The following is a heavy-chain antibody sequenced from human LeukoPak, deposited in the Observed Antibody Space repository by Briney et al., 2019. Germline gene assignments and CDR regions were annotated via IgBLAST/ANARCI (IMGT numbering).Heavy chain of an antibody. J-gene: IGHJ4*02. V-gene: IGHV3-64*04. CDR1: GFTFSSYA. CDR2: ISSNGGST. D-gene: IGHD3-3*01. CDR3: ARPFNDFWSGYYVY. Sequence: GGSLRLSCSASGFTFSSYAMHWVRQAPGKGLEYVSAISSNGGSTYYADSVKGRFTISRDNSKNTLYLQVNSLRAEDTAVYYCARPFNDFWSGYYVYWGQGTLVTVSS.